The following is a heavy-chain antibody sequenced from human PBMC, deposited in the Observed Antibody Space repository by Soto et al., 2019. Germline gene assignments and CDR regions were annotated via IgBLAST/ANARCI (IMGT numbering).Heavy chain of an antibody. CDR3: ARYDAFKAFDL. D-gene: IGHD1-1*01. Sequence: PGGSLRLSCAASGFTFSSYNMHWVRQAPGKGPEWVASISGTSSSIDFADSVKGRFTISRDNVNDSVFLQMNSLRAEDTGIYYCARYDAFKAFDLWGQGTMVTVSS. CDR2: ISGTSSSI. V-gene: IGHV3-21*01. CDR1: GFTFSSYN. J-gene: IGHJ3*01.